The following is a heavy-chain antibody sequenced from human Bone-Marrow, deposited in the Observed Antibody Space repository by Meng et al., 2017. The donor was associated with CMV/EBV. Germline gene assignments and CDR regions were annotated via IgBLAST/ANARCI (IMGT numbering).Heavy chain of an antibody. V-gene: IGHV4-34*01. CDR3: ARGNYDFWSGYDYYYYGMDV. CDR2: INHSGST. D-gene: IGHD3-3*01. Sequence: SETLSLTCAVYGGSFSGYYWSWIRQPPGKGLEWIGEINHSGSTNYNPSLKSRVTISVDTSKNQFSLKLSSVTAADTAVYYCARGNYDFWSGYDYYYYGMDVWGQGTTVTVSS. CDR1: GGSFSGYY. J-gene: IGHJ6*02.